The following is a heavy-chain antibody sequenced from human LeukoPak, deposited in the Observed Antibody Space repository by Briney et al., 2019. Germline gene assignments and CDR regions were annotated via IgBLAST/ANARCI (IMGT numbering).Heavy chain of an antibody. CDR1: GGSFSGYY. D-gene: IGHD2-2*01. V-gene: IGHV4-34*01. J-gene: IGHJ5*02. CDR2: INNSGST. CDR3: ARVRRYCSSTSCPGNNWFDP. Sequence: SETLSLTCAVYGGSFSGYYWSWIRQPPGKGLEWIGEINNSGSTNYNPSLKSRVTISVDTPKNQFSLKLSSVTAADTAVYYCARVRRYCSSTSCPGNNWFDPWGQGTLVTVSS.